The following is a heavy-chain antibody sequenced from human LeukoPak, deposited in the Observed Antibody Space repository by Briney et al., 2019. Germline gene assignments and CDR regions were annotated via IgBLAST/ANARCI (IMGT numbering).Heavy chain of an antibody. J-gene: IGHJ6*02. Sequence: SETLSLTCAVYGVSFSDYYWSWIRQPPGKGLEWIGEINHSGGTNYNPSLKSRVTISVDTSKNQFSLKLSSVTAADTAVYYCARDLRITGTTYNYYHGMDVWGQGTTVTVSS. CDR1: GVSFSDYY. CDR2: INHSGGT. CDR3: ARDLRITGTTYNYYHGMDV. D-gene: IGHD1-7*01. V-gene: IGHV4-34*01.